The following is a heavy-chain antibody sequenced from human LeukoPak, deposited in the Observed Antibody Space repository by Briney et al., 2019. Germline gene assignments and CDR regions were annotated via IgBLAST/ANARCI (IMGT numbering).Heavy chain of an antibody. J-gene: IGHJ3*02. V-gene: IGHV3-53*01. CDR3: AKFQYQLLWDAFDI. Sequence: GGSLRLSCAASGFTVSSNYMSWVRQAAGKGVEWVSVLYSGGNAYYADSVKGRFTISRDNSKNTLYLQMNSLRAEDTAVYYCAKFQYQLLWDAFDIWGQGTMVTVSS. CDR1: GFTVSSNY. CDR2: LYSGGNA. D-gene: IGHD2-2*01.